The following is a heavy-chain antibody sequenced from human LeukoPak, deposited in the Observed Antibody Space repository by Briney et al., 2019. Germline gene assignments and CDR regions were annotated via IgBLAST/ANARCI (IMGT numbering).Heavy chain of an antibody. CDR3: ARNVRAGTYYDY. CDR2: TYYRSKWSN. Sequence: SQTLSLTCAISGDSVSSNSAAWNWIRQSPSRGLEWLGRTYYRSKWSNEYAVSVKSRITINADTSKNQFSLQVNSVTPEDTAVYYFARNVRAGTYYDYWGQGTLVTVSS. CDR1: GDSVSSNSAA. V-gene: IGHV6-1*01. D-gene: IGHD6-13*01. J-gene: IGHJ4*02.